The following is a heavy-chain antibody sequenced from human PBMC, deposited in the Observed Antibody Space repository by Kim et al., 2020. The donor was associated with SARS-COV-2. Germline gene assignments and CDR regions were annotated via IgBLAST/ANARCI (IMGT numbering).Heavy chain of an antibody. D-gene: IGHD6-13*01. CDR3: ARDREAAALDY. V-gene: IGHV3-21*01. Sequence: IYYADAVKGRFTISRDNAKNSLYLQMNSLRAEDTAVYYCARDREAAALDYWGQGTLVTVSS. J-gene: IGHJ4*02. CDR2: I.